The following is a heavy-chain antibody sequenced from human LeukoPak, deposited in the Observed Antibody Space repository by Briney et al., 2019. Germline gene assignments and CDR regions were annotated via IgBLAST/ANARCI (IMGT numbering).Heavy chain of an antibody. CDR2: INHSGST. Sequence: SETLSLTCAVYGGSFSGYYWSWIRQPPGKGLEWIGEINHSGSTNYYPSLKSRVTISVDTSKNQFSLKLSSVTAADTAVYYCARHGGVPAARDYYMDVWGKGTTVTVSS. D-gene: IGHD2-2*01. J-gene: IGHJ6*03. V-gene: IGHV4-34*01. CDR3: ARHGGVPAARDYYMDV. CDR1: GGSFSGYY.